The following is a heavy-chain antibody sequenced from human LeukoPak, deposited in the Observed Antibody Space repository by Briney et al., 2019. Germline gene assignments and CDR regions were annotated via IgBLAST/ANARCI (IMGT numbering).Heavy chain of an antibody. V-gene: IGHV1-18*01. D-gene: IGHD5-12*01. Sequence: ASVKVSCKASGYTFTSYAMHWVRQAPGQGLEWMGWISAYNGNTNYAQKLQGRVTMTTDTSTSTAYMELRSLRSDDTAVYYCARDSWDIVATKTPYYFDYWGQGTLVTVSS. CDR2: ISAYNGNT. CDR1: GYTFTSYA. CDR3: ARDSWDIVATKTPYYFDY. J-gene: IGHJ4*02.